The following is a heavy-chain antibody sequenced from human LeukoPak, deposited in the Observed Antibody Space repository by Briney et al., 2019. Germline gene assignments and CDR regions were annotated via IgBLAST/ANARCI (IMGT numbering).Heavy chain of an antibody. CDR2: IHYSGSA. V-gene: IGHV4-31*03. D-gene: IGHD3-22*01. Sequence: PSETLSLTCTVSGGSISSGGYYWSWIRQHPGKGLEWIGYIHYSGSAYYNPSLKSRVTISVDTSKNQFSLKLSSVTAADTAVYYCARHPTPHYYDSSGYLDDYWGQGTLVTVSS. CDR1: GGSISSGGYY. J-gene: IGHJ4*02. CDR3: ARHPTPHYYDSSGYLDDY.